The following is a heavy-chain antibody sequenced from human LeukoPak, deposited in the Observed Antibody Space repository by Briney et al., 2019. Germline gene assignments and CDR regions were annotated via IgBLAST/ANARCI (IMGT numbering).Heavy chain of an antibody. Sequence: GGSLRLSCAASGLTFSSYSMNWVRQAPGKGLEWVSSISSSSSYIYYADSVKDRFTISRDNAKNSLYLQMNSLRAEDTAVYYCARDPWGSDAFDIWGQGTMVTVSS. V-gene: IGHV3-21*01. CDR3: ARDPWGSDAFDI. CDR1: GLTFSSYS. D-gene: IGHD3-16*01. J-gene: IGHJ3*02. CDR2: ISSSSSYI.